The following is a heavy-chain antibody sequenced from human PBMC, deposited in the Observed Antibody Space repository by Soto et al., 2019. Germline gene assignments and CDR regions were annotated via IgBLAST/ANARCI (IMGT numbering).Heavy chain of an antibody. Sequence: LRLSCTTSGFTFPDYPMSWFRQDPGKGLEWVGFIKSKAFGGTSECAPSVKGRFTISRDDSRNIAYLQMDSLKPEETAVYYCTRRGGGFWSGYTMDVWGQGTTVTVSS. CDR1: GFTFPDYP. CDR3: TRRGGGFWSGYTMDV. J-gene: IGHJ6*02. CDR2: IKSKAFGGTS. V-gene: IGHV3-49*03. D-gene: IGHD3-3*01.